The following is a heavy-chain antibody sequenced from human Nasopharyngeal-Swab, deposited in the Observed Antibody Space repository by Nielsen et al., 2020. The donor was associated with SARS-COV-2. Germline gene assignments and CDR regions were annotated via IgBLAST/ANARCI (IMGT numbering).Heavy chain of an antibody. CDR3: ARDPVQLERRRGGALGGSYYYYYTDV. D-gene: IGHD1-1*01. J-gene: IGHJ6*03. V-gene: IGHV1-69*13. Sequence: SVKVSCKASGGTFSSYAISWVRQAPGQGLEWMGGIIPIFGTANYAQKFQGRVTITADESTSTAYMELSSLRSEDTAVYYCARDPVQLERRRGGALGGSYYYYYTDVWGKGTTVTVSS. CDR1: GGTFSSYA. CDR2: IIPIFGTA.